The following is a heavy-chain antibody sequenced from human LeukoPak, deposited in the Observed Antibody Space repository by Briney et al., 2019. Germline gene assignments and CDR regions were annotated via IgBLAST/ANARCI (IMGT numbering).Heavy chain of an antibody. Sequence: GGSLRLSCAASGFTFSSYWMHWVRQAPGKGLVWVSRINSDGSSTSYADSVKGRFTISRDNAKHTLYLQMNSLRAEDTAVYYCARDIAVAGTVGYWGQGTLVTVSS. J-gene: IGHJ4*02. CDR1: GFTFSSYW. CDR2: INSDGSST. CDR3: ARDIAVAGTVGY. D-gene: IGHD6-19*01. V-gene: IGHV3-74*01.